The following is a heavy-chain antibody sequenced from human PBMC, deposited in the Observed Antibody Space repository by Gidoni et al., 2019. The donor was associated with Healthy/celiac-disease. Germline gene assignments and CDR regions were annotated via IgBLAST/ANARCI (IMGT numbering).Heavy chain of an antibody. V-gene: IGHV4-4*02. CDR2: IYHSGST. CDR1: GGSISRSNW. D-gene: IGHD3-3*01. CDR3: ARHDFWSGYYTGFDY. Sequence: QVQLQQSGPGLVTPSGTLSLTCAVSGGSISRSNWWSWVRQPPGKGLEWIGEIYHSGSTNYNPSLKSRVTISVDKSKNQFSLKLSSVTAADTAVYYCARHDFWSGYYTGFDYWGQGTLVTVSS. J-gene: IGHJ4*02.